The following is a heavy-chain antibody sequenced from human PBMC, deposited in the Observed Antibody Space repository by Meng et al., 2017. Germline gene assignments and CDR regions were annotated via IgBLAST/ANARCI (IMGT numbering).Heavy chain of an antibody. V-gene: IGHV3-7*01. CDR1: GFTFSSYA. CDR2: IKQDGSEK. D-gene: IGHD5-18*01. J-gene: IGHJ4*02. Sequence: GESLKISCAASGFTFSSYAMSWVRQAPGKGLEWVANIKQDGSEKYYVDSVKGRFTISRDNAKNSLYLQMNSLRAEDTAVYYCARDRIQLWRWGQGTLVNGAS. CDR3: ARDRIQLWR.